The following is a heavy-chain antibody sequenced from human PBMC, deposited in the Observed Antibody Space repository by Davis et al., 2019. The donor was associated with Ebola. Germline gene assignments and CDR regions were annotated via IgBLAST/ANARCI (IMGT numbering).Heavy chain of an antibody. CDR1: GYTFTGYY. J-gene: IGHJ6*03. CDR3: ARSPIYYYYGSGSYRSYYYMDV. D-gene: IGHD3-10*01. CDR2: INPNSGGT. V-gene: IGHV1-2*04. Sequence: ASVKVSCQASGYTFTGYYMHWVRQAPGQGLEWMGWINPNSGGTNYAQKFQGWVTMTRDTSISTAYMELSRLRSDDTAVYYCARSPIYYYYGSGSYRSYYYMDVWGKGTTVTVSS.